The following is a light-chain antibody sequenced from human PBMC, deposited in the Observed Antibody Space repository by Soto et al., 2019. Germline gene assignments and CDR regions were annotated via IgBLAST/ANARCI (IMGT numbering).Light chain of an antibody. CDR1: QGISSY. CDR2: SAS. CDR3: QQHNFY. V-gene: IGKV1-9*01. J-gene: IGKJ4*01. Sequence: DFHLTQSPSFLSASVGDRVTITCRASQGISSYLAWYQQKPGKAPNLLIYSASRLKSGVPSRFSGSGSGTEFTLTISSLHPEDFATYYCQQHNFYFGGGTKVEIK.